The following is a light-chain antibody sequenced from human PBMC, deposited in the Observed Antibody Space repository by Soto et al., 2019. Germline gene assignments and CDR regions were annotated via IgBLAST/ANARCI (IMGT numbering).Light chain of an antibody. V-gene: IGKV1-12*01. Sequence: DIQMTQSPSSLSASVGPRVTITCRASQDISKNLAWYQQIPGKAPKLLIFAASTLQSGVPSRFSASGSGTYFILTVGGLQPEDDATYYCQQTKGFPLTFGGGTKVEIK. CDR3: QQTKGFPLT. CDR2: AAS. CDR1: QDISKN. J-gene: IGKJ4*01.